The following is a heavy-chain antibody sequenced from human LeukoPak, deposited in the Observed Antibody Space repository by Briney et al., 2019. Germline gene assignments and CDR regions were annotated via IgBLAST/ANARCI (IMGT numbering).Heavy chain of an antibody. CDR3: GDDSFGSGYKNYFND. Sequence: PSETLSLTCTVSGGSISNYYWSWIRQPPGKGLEWLGFIDYRGNANYNPFLKSRVTISQDTSMNQFFLQLTSVTAAGPDVYYRGDDSFGSGYKNYFNDWSQGSPVTVYS. V-gene: IGHV4-59*01. J-gene: IGHJ4*02. CDR1: GGSISNYY. D-gene: IGHD3-22*01. CDR2: IDYRGNA.